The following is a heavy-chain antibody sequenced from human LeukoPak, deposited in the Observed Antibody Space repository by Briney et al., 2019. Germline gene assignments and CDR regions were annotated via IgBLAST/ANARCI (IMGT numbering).Heavy chain of an antibody. Sequence: RGESLKISCKGSGYSFTSYWIGWVRQMPGKGLEWMGIIYPGDSDTSYSPSFQGQATVSADKSISTAYLQWSSLKAPDTAMYYCARQDTAMVLDAFDIWGQGTMVTVSS. CDR3: ARQDTAMVLDAFDI. CDR1: GYSFTSYW. D-gene: IGHD5-18*01. J-gene: IGHJ3*02. V-gene: IGHV5-51*01. CDR2: IYPGDSDT.